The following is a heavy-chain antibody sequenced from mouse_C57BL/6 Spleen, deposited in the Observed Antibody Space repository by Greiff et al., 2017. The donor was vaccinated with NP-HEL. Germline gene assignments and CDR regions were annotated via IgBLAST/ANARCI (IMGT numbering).Heavy chain of an antibody. Sequence: QVQLQQSGAELVKPGASVKVSCKASGYAFTSYLMDWVKQRPGQGLEWIGVINPGSGGTNYNEKFKGKATLTVDKSSSTAYMQLSSLPSEDSAVYCCARSYDDDWDFDDWGKGTTVTVSS. D-gene: IGHD2-4*01. CDR3: ARSYDDDWDFDD. CDR2: INPGSGGT. CDR1: GYAFTSYL. V-gene: IGHV1-54*01. J-gene: IGHJ1*03.